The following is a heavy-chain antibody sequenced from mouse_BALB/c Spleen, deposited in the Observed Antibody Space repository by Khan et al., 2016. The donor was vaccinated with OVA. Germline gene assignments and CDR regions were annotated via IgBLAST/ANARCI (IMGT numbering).Heavy chain of an antibody. D-gene: IGHD2-4*01. Sequence: QVQLQQSGPDLVKPGASVRISCKASGYTFTTYYIHWVKQRPGQGLEWIGWIYPGSFNTNYSEKFKGKATLTADKSSSTAYMHLNSLTSEDSAVXFCARDDYFFGDARDHWGQGTSVTVSS. V-gene: IGHV1S56*01. CDR1: GYTFTTYY. CDR2: IYPGSFNT. CDR3: ARDDYFFGDARDH. J-gene: IGHJ4*01.